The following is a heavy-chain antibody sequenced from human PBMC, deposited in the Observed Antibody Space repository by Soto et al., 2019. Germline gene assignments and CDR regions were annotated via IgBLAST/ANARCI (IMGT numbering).Heavy chain of an antibody. CDR1: GYTFTSYG. CDR3: ARVPEGANYFDY. Sequence: ASVKVSCKASGYTFTSYGISWVRQAPGQGPEWMGWISAYNGNTNYAQKLQGRVTMTTDTSTSTAYMELRSLRSEDTAVYYCARVPEGANYFDYWGQGTLVTVSS. D-gene: IGHD1-26*01. J-gene: IGHJ4*02. V-gene: IGHV1-18*01. CDR2: ISAYNGNT.